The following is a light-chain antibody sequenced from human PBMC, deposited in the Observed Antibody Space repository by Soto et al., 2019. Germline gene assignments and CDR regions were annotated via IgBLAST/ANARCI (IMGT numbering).Light chain of an antibody. CDR2: DAS. CDR1: QSVSSY. Sequence: EIVLTQSPATLSLSPGERATLSCRASQSVSSYLAWYQQKPDQAPRLLIYDASNRATGIPARFSGSGSGTDFTLTISSLEPEDFAVYYCQQSSNWPLTFGGGTKVEIK. V-gene: IGKV3-11*01. CDR3: QQSSNWPLT. J-gene: IGKJ4*01.